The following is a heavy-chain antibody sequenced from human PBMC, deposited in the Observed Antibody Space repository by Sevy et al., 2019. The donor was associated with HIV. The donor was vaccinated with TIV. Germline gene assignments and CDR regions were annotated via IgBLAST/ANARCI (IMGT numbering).Heavy chain of an antibody. D-gene: IGHD2-15*01. CDR1: GFTFSSYA. J-gene: IGHJ3*02. CDR3: AKDRICEVGDAFDI. Sequence: GGSLRLSCAASGFTFSSYALNWVRQAPGKGLEWVAATNGGGGSIYYADSVKGRFTISRDNSKNTLSLQMNSLRAEDTAVYYCAKDRICEVGDAFDIWGQGTTVTVSS. CDR2: TNGGGGSI. V-gene: IGHV3-23*01.